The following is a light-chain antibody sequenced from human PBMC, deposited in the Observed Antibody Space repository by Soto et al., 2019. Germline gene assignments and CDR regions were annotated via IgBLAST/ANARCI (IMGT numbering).Light chain of an antibody. CDR2: DAS. CDR1: QSITGN. V-gene: IGKV3-15*01. J-gene: IGKJ4*01. CDR3: QQYNNWPLT. Sequence: EIVMTQSPATLSVSPGERATLSCRASQSITGNLTWYQQKPGQAPRLLIYDASTRATGIPARFSGSGSGTEFTLTISSQQSEDFAVYYCQQYNNWPLTFGGGTKVEIK.